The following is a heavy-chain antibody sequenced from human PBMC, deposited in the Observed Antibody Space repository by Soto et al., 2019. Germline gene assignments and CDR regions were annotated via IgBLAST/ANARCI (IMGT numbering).Heavy chain of an antibody. CDR2: ISYDGSNK. D-gene: IGHD6-19*01. CDR3: ARPYSSGWYGDLDY. Sequence: HPGGSLRLSCTASGFTFSSYAMHWVRQAPGKGLEWVAVISYDGSNKYYADSVKGRFTISRDNSKNTMYLQMNSLRVEDTAVYYCARPYSSGWYGDLDYWGQGTLVTSPQ. CDR1: GFTFSSYA. J-gene: IGHJ4*02. V-gene: IGHV3-30-3*01.